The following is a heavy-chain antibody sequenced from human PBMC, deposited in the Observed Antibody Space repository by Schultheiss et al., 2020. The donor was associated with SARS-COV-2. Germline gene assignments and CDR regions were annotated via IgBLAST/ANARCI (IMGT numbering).Heavy chain of an antibody. CDR3: ARETLGYCSGGSCYSGYFDY. CDR1: GFTFSSYA. CDR2: ISYDGSNK. D-gene: IGHD2-15*01. J-gene: IGHJ4*02. Sequence: GGSLRLSCAASGFTFSSYAMHWVRQAPGKGLEWVAVISYDGSNKYYADSVKGRFTISRDNSKNTLYLQMNSLRAEDTAVYYCARETLGYCSGGSCYSGYFDYWGQGTLVTVSS. V-gene: IGHV3-30*01.